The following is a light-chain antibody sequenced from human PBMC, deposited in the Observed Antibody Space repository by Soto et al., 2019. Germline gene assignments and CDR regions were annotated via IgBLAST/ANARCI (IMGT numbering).Light chain of an antibody. J-gene: IGLJ1*01. CDR3: AAWDDTLKRYV. Sequence: QSVLTQPPSASATPGQRVTISCSGSSSNIASRSVYWYQHLPGTAPKLLIYYNNQRPSGVPDRFSGSKSGTSASLAISGLQSEDESDYYCAAWDDTLKRYVFGTGTKLTVL. V-gene: IGLV1-44*01. CDR2: YNN. CDR1: SSNIASRS.